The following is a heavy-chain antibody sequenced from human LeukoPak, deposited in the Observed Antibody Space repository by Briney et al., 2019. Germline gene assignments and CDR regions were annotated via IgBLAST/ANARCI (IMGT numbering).Heavy chain of an antibody. CDR3: AKAGEYCPDGSCYSENYYFDY. D-gene: IGHD2-15*01. J-gene: IGHJ4*02. CDR1: GFTFNNYA. Sequence: GGSLRLSCAASGFTFNNYAMAWVRQAPGEGLEWVSGISGSGGSTFYSVKGRFTISRDNSKNTLFLQMNRLRAEDTAIYYCAKAGEYCPDGSCYSENYYFDYWGQGTLVTVSS. CDR2: ISGSGGST. V-gene: IGHV3-23*01.